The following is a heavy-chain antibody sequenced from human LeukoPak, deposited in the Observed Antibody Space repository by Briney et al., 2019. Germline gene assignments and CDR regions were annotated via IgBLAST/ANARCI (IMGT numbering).Heavy chain of an antibody. D-gene: IGHD3-3*01. J-gene: IGHJ4*02. CDR3: ARGRDLRR. Sequence: SEALSLTCAVYGGSFSGYYWSWIRQPPGKGLEWIGEINHSGSTNYNPSLKSRVTISVDTSKNQFSLKLSSVTAADTAVYYCARGRDLRRWGQGTLVTVSS. CDR1: GGSFSGYY. CDR2: INHSGST. V-gene: IGHV4-34*01.